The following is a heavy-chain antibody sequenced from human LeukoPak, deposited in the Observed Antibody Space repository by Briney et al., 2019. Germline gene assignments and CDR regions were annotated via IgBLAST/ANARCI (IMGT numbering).Heavy chain of an antibody. CDR3: AKDGARDGYNYPDS. J-gene: IGHJ4*02. CDR2: ISGSGDFT. D-gene: IGHD5-24*01. V-gene: IGHV3-23*01. CDR1: GFTFSSYA. Sequence: GGSLRLSCAASGFTFSSYAMSWVRQAPGKGLEWVSDISGSGDFTYYADSVKGRFTISRDKSKNTLYLQMNSLRAEDTAVYYCAKDGARDGYNYPDSWGQGTLVTVSS.